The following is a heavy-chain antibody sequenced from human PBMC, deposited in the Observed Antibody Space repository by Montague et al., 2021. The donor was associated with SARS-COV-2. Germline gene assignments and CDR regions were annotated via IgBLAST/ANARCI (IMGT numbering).Heavy chain of an antibody. CDR1: GGSFSPYY. V-gene: IGHV4-34*01. D-gene: IGHD2-2*02. J-gene: IGHJ6*03. CDR3: ARLGDGIVPSPILGLGPYYSFYYMDV. CDR2: ISQGGNT. Sequence: SETLSLTCAVSGGSFSPYYWSWIRQPPGKGPEWIGEISQGGNTKYNPSLQSRVSISLDTSRNQFSLKVSSVTAADTAIYYCARLGDGIVPSPILGLGPYYSFYYMDVWGKGTTVTVSS.